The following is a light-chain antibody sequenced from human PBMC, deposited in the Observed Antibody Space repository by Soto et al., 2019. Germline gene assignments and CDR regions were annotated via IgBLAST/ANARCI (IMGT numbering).Light chain of an antibody. Sequence: DIQMTQSPSTLSASVGDRVTITCRASQSISSWLAWYQQKPGKAPKLLIYKASSLESGVPSRFSGSGSGTEVTLSISSLQPDDFATYYCQHYNSYPLTFGGGTKVAIK. CDR2: KAS. V-gene: IGKV1-5*03. CDR1: QSISSW. J-gene: IGKJ4*01. CDR3: QHYNSYPLT.